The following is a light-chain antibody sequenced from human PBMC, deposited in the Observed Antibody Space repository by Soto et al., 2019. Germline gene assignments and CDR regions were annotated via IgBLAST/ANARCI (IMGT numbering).Light chain of an antibody. Sequence: EIVLTQSPGTLSLSPGERATLSCRTTQSVSSKYVAWYQQKPCPAPRLLVYGASSRATGIPDRFSDSVSGTEFTLTISRLEPEDFAVYYCQQFEISGFTFGPGTKVDIK. J-gene: IGKJ3*01. CDR3: QQFEISGFT. V-gene: IGKV3-20*01. CDR2: GAS. CDR1: QSVSSKY.